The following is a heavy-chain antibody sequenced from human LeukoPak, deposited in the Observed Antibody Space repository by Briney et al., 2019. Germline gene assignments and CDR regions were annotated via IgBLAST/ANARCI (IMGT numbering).Heavy chain of an antibody. V-gene: IGHV3-21*01. CDR3: ARLAARDAFDI. Sequence: GGSLRLSCAASGFTFSSYSMNWVRQAPGKGLEWVSSISSSSYIYYADSVKGRFTISRDNAKNSLYLQMNSLRAEDTAVYYCARLAARDAFDIWGQGTMVTVSS. J-gene: IGHJ3*02. CDR2: ISSSSYI. D-gene: IGHD6-6*01. CDR1: GFTFSSYS.